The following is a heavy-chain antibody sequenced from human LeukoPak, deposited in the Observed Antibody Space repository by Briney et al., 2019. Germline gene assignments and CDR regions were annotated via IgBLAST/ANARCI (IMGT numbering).Heavy chain of an antibody. Sequence: ASVKVSCKASGYTFTSYDINWVRQATGQGLGWMGWMNPNSGNTGYAQKFQGRVTMTRNTSISTAYMELSSLRSEDTAVYYCARTSAAYDSSGYYYLDVIDYWGQGTLVTVSS. CDR3: ARTSAAYDSSGYYYLDVIDY. D-gene: IGHD3-22*01. J-gene: IGHJ4*02. CDR1: GYTFTSYD. V-gene: IGHV1-8*01. CDR2: MNPNSGNT.